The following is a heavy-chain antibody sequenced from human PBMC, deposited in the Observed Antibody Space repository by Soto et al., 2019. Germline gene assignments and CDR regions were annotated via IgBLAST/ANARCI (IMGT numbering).Heavy chain of an antibody. CDR3: ARRVWSGSPSHSYFDF. V-gene: IGHV4-4*01. J-gene: IGHJ4*02. CDR2: IYHSGST. D-gene: IGHD3-10*01. Sequence: ENLSLTCAVSGDSIISSNWWNCVRQPPGKGLEWIGEIYHSGSTYYKPSLKRRVAMAVDTSKNQXXXXXXXXXXXXXAVYYCARRVWSGSPSHSYFDFWGQGVLXTVSS. CDR1: GDSIISSNW.